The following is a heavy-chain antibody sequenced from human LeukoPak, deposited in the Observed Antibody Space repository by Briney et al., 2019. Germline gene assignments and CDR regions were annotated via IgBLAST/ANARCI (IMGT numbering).Heavy chain of an antibody. Sequence: ASVKVSCKASGYTFTSYYMHWVRQAPGQGLEWMGWINPNSGGTNYAQKFQGRVTMTRDTSISTAYMELSRLRSDDTAVYYCACNDILTVGDYYYYYMDVWGKGTTVTVSS. J-gene: IGHJ6*03. CDR2: INPNSGGT. CDR1: GYTFTSYY. CDR3: ACNDILTVGDYYYYYMDV. V-gene: IGHV1-2*02. D-gene: IGHD3-9*01.